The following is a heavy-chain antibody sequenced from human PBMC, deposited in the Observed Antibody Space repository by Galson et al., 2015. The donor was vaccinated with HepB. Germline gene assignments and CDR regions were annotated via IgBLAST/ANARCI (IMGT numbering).Heavy chain of an antibody. CDR3: AREGLRGAFDS. V-gene: IGHV3-7*01. CDR2: IKHDGIEK. CDR1: GFTLSSHW. J-gene: IGHJ3*02. D-gene: IGHD2-21*02. Sequence: SLRLSCAASGFTLSSHWMAWVRQAPGKGLEWVANIKHDGIEKYYVDSVKGRFTISRDNAKNSLFLQMNSLRAEDTAIYYCAREGLRGAFDSWGQGTMVTVSS.